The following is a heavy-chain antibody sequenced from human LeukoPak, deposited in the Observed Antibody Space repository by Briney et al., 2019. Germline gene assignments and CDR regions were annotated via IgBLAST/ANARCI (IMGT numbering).Heavy chain of an antibody. J-gene: IGHJ4*02. CDR1: GYTFTGYY. CDR3: AVGYCSGGSCYSIDY. D-gene: IGHD2-15*01. V-gene: IGHV1-2*02. Sequence: EASVKVSCKASGYTFTGYYMHWVRQAPGQGLEWMGWINPNSGGTNYAQKFQGRVTMTRDTSISTAYMELSRLRSDDTAVYYCAVGYCSGGSCYSIDYWGQGTLVTVSS. CDR2: INPNSGGT.